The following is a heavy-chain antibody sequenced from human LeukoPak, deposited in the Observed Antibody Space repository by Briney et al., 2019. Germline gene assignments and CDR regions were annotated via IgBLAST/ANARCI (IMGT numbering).Heavy chain of an antibody. CDR3: AKPYPYYYDSSGYYGAFDI. Sequence: GGSLRLSCAASGFTFSSYAMSWVRQAPGKGLEWVSAISGSGGSTYYADSVKGRFTISRDNSKNTLYLQMNSLRAEDTAVYYCAKPYPYYYDSSGYYGAFDIWGQGTMVTVSS. CDR1: GFTFSSYA. D-gene: IGHD3-22*01. CDR2: ISGSGGST. J-gene: IGHJ3*02. V-gene: IGHV3-23*01.